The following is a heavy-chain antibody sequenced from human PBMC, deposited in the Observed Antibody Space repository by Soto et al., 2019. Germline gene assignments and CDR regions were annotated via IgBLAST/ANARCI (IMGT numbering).Heavy chain of an antibody. V-gene: IGHV1-18*01. Sequence: QVQLVQSGAEVKKPGASVKVSCKASGYTFTSYGISWVRQAPGQGLEWMGWISAYNGNTNYAQKLQGRVTMTTDTSTSTADMELRSLRPDDTAVYYCAREGDYDILTGYYIIHYYYGMDVWGHGTTVTVSS. CDR2: ISAYNGNT. CDR1: GYTFTSYG. CDR3: AREGDYDILTGYYIIHYYYGMDV. J-gene: IGHJ6*02. D-gene: IGHD3-9*01.